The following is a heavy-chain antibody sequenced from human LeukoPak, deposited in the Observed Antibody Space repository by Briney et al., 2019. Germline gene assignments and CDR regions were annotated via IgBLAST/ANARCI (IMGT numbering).Heavy chain of an antibody. J-gene: IGHJ4*02. V-gene: IGHV4-39*07. CDR1: GASISSGYYS. D-gene: IGHD3-22*01. CDR3: ARGTTKGYYYDTSGYYTK. Sequence: SETLSLTCDVSGASISSGYYSWGWIRQPPGKGLEWLGNIFYTGNTYKNPSLKSRVTISVDTSTNQISLKLTSVTAADTAVYFCARGTTKGYYYDTSGYYTKWGQGTLVTVSS. CDR2: IFYTGNT.